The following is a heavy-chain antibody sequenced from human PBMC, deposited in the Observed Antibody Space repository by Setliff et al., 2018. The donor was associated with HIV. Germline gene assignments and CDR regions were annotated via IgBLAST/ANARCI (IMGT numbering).Heavy chain of an antibody. CDR2: MHTSGNT. J-gene: IGHJ4*02. CDR1: GDSISGYY. Sequence: SETLSLTCTSSGDSISGYYWSWIRQPAGKGLEWIGRMHTSGNTNYNPSLKSRVTMSVDTSKNQFSLRLSSVTAAATAVYYCARDQKGYSYGYFDSWGQGTLVTVS. D-gene: IGHD5-18*01. V-gene: IGHV4-4*07. CDR3: ARDQKGYSYGYFDS.